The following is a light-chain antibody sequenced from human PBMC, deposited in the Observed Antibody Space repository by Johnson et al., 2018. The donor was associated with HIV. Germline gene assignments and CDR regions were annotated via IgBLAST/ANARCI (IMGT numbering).Light chain of an antibody. J-gene: IGLJ1*01. CDR2: DNN. CDR3: GTWDSSLTGV. CDR1: SCDIGNNY. V-gene: IGLV1-51*01. Sequence: QSVLTQPPSVSAAPGQKVTISCSGSSCDIGNNYVSWHQKFPGAAPKVLIYDNNKRPSGIPDRFSGSKSGTSATLGITGLQTGDEADYYCGTWDSSLTGVFGTGTKVTVL.